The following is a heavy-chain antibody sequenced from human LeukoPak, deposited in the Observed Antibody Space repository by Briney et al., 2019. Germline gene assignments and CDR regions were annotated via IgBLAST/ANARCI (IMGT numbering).Heavy chain of an antibody. CDR3: AGAYGYDEGYYYYGMDV. J-gene: IGHJ6*02. V-gene: IGHV4-59*08. CDR2: IYCSGST. CDR1: GGSISSYY. Sequence: SETLSLTCTVSGGSISSYYWSWVRQPPGKGLEWIGYIYCSGSTNYNPSLKSRVTISVDTSKNQFSLKLSSVTAADTAVYYCAGAYGYDEGYYYYGMDVWGQGTTVTVSS. D-gene: IGHD5-18*01.